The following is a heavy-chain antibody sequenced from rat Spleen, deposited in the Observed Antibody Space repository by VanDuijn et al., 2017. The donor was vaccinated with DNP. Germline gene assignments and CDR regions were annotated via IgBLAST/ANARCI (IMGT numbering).Heavy chain of an antibody. V-gene: IGHV5-7*01. J-gene: IGHJ2*01. CDR3: ARRKNYGLSYYFDY. D-gene: IGHD1-6*01. CDR2: ISYEGSST. Sequence: EVQVVESGGGLVQPGGSLKLSCRASGFTFSEYAMAWVRHAPKKGLDWVATISYEGSSTYYRESVKGRFTISRDHAKSTLYLQMDSLRSEDTATYFCARRKNYGLSYYFDYWGQGVMVTVSS. CDR1: GFTFSEYA.